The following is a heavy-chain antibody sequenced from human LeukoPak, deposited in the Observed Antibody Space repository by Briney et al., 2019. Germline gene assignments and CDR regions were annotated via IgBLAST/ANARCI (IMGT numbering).Heavy chain of an antibody. CDR1: GGSVSDYY. V-gene: IGHV4-59*02. CDR2: IYYTET. Sequence: PSETLSLTCTVSGGSVSDYYWGWIRQSPGKALEWIGYIYYTETSYNPSLKSRVTISADTSRDQFSLKLSSVTAADTAVYCASRKLGNDYWGQGILVTVSS. J-gene: IGHJ4*02. CDR3: ASRKLGNDY. D-gene: IGHD7-27*01.